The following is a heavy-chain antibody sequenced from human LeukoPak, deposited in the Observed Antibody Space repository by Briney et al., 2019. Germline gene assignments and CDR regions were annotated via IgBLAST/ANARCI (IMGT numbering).Heavy chain of an antibody. J-gene: IGHJ2*01. Sequence: GGSLRLSCAASGFTFSDYYMSWIRQAPGKGLEWVSYISSSGSTIYYADSVKGRFTISRDNAKNSLYLQMNSLRAEDTAVYYCARGSEQRYGDYVRGGVGYFDLWGRGTLVTVSS. CDR2: ISSSGSTI. CDR3: ARGSEQRYGDYVRGGVGYFDL. CDR1: GFTFSDYY. V-gene: IGHV3-11*04. D-gene: IGHD4-17*01.